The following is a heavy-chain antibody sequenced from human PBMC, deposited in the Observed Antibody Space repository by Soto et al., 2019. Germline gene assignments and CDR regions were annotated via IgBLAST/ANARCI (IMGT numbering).Heavy chain of an antibody. CDR3: ARQTPPGYYDMDV. V-gene: IGHV4-39*01. Sequence: SETLSLTCTVSGGSISSSSYYWGWIRQTPGKGLEWIGSIYLSGNTYYNPSLQSRVTISVDTSKNQFSLKMSFVTAADTAVYYCARQTPPGYYDMDVWGQGTTVTVSS. D-gene: IGHD2-15*01. CDR2: IYLSGNT. J-gene: IGHJ6*02. CDR1: GGSISSSSYY.